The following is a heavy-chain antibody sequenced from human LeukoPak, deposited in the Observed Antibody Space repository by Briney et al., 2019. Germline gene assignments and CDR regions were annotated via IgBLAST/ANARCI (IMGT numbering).Heavy chain of an antibody. V-gene: IGHV3-21*01. D-gene: IGHD1-26*01. Sequence: GGSLRLSCAASGFTFSSYSMNWVRQAPGKGLECVSSISSSSSYIYYADSVKGRFTISRDNAKNSLYLQMNSLRAEDTAVYYCARDPSVVGNYYYYMDVWGKGTTVTVSS. J-gene: IGHJ6*03. CDR1: GFTFSSYS. CDR3: ARDPSVVGNYYYYMDV. CDR2: ISSSSSYI.